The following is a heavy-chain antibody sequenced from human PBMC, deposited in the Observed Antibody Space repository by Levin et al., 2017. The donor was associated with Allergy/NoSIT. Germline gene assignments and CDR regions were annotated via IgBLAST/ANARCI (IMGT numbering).Heavy chain of an antibody. J-gene: IGHJ4*02. CDR3: AKGGISTAGGIDS. CDR1: GFTVSSFI. CDR2: IATGGGT. Sequence: LSLTCAASGFTVSSFIMTWGRQAPGKGLEGVSSIATGGGTAYGEYVRGRFTISRDNSKNTVYLQLNSLTAEDTAIYYCAKGGISTAGGIDSWGQGTLVTVSS. V-gene: IGHV3-23*01. D-gene: IGHD2/OR15-2a*01.